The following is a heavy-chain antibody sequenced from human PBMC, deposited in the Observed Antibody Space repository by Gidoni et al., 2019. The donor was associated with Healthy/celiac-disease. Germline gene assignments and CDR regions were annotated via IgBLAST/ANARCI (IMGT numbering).Heavy chain of an antibody. CDR3: ARHPEGDGYNYFDY. J-gene: IGHJ4*02. D-gene: IGHD5-12*01. CDR2: IYYSGST. V-gene: IGHV4-39*01. Sequence: QLQLQESGPGLVKPSETLSLTCTVSGGSISSSSYYWGWIRQPPGKGLEWIGSIYYSGSTYYNPSLKSRVTIAVDTSKNQFSLKLSSVTAADTAVYYCARHPEGDGYNYFDYWGQGTLVTVSS. CDR1: GGSISSSSYY.